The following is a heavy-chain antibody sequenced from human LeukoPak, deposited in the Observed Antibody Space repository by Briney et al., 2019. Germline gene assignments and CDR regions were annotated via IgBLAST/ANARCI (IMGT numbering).Heavy chain of an antibody. CDR1: GYTFTSYG. J-gene: IGHJ6*02. V-gene: IGHV1-18*01. D-gene: IGHD2-8*01. Sequence: GASVKVSCKASGYTFTSYGISWVRQAPGQGLEWMGWISAYNGNTNYAQKLQGRVTMTTDTSTSTAYMELRSLRSDDTAVYYCASYCTNGVCPNYYYYGMDVWGQGTTVTVSS. CDR2: ISAYNGNT. CDR3: ASYCTNGVCPNYYYYGMDV.